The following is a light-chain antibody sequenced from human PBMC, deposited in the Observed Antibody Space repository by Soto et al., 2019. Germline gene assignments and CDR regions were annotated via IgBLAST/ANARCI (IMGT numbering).Light chain of an antibody. CDR1: QSGSRS. CDR3: QQLHDYPLT. Sequence: DIQLTQSPSSLSASVGDRVTITCRASQSGSRSLGWYRQKPGRVPELLISAASIGQSGVPSRFGGSGSGTEFTLTISSLQPEDFATYYCQQLHDYPLTFGGGTKVDIK. CDR2: AAS. J-gene: IGKJ4*01. V-gene: IGKV1-9*01.